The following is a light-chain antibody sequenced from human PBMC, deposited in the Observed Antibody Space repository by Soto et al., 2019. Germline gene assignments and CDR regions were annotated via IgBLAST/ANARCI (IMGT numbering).Light chain of an antibody. V-gene: IGLV2-18*02. J-gene: IGLJ2*01. CDR2: EVS. CDR3: SSYTSSSTFL. Sequence: QSVLTQPPSVSGSPGQSVTISCTGTSSDVGSYNRVSWYQQPPGTAPKLMIYEVSNRPSGVPDRFSGSKSGNTASLTISGPQAAHEADYSRSSYTSSSTFLFGGGTKVTVL. CDR1: SSDVGSYNR.